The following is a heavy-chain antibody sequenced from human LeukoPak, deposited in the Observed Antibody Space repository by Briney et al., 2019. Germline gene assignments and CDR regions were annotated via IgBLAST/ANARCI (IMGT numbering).Heavy chain of an antibody. CDR3: AKDSSSWYFFPSDY. CDR1: GFTFSSYA. V-gene: IGHV3-23*01. J-gene: IGHJ4*02. CDR2: ISGSGGST. D-gene: IGHD6-13*01. Sequence: PGGSLRLSCAASGFTFSSYAMSWVRQAPGQGLEWVSAISGSGGSTYYADSVKGRFTISRDNSKNTLYLQMNSLRAEDTAVYYCAKDSSSWYFFPSDYWGQGTLVTVSS.